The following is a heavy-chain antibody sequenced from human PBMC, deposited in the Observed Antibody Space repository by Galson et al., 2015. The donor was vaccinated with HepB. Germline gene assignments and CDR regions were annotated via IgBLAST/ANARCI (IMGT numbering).Heavy chain of an antibody. Sequence: SETLSLTCTVSGGSISSYYWSWIRQPPGKGLEWIGYIYYSGSTNYNPSLKSRVTISVDTSKNQFSLKLSSVTAADTAVYYCARGRRMGVFDYWGQGTLVTVSS. V-gene: IGHV4-59*12. J-gene: IGHJ4*02. CDR3: ARGRRMGVFDY. D-gene: IGHD3-16*01. CDR1: GGSISSYY. CDR2: IYYSGST.